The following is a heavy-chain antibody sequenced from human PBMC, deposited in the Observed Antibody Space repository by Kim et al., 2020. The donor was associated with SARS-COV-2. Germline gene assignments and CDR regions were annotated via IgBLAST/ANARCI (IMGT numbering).Heavy chain of an antibody. Sequence: GGSLRLSCAASGFTFSDYYMSWIRQAPGKGLEWVSYISSSGSTIYYADSVKGRFTISRDNAKNSLYLQMNSLRAEDTAVYYCARDGKSYYDFWSGYEWRRYNYYGMDVWGQGTTVTVSS. V-gene: IGHV3-11*01. CDR1: GFTFSDYY. CDR3: ARDGKSYYDFWSGYEWRRYNYYGMDV. CDR2: ISSSGSTI. J-gene: IGHJ6*02. D-gene: IGHD3-3*01.